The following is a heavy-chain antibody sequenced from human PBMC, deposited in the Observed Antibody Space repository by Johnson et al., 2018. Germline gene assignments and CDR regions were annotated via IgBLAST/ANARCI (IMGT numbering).Heavy chain of an antibody. V-gene: IGHV3-30-3*01. Sequence: VQLLETGGGVVQPGRSLRLSCAASGFTFSYYAMHWVRQAPGKGLEWVAFISYDGSNKYYVDSVKGRFTISRDNSKNTLYLKMNSLRVEDTAVYYCARGRDAFDIWGQGTMVTVSS. CDR3: ARGRDAFDI. CDR1: GFTFSYYA. J-gene: IGHJ3*02. CDR2: ISYDGSNK.